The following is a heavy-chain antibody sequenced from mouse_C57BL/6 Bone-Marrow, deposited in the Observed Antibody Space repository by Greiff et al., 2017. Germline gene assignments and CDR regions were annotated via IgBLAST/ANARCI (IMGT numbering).Heavy chain of an antibody. D-gene: IGHD1-1*01. V-gene: IGHV1-54*01. CDR2: LNPGSGGT. Sequence: VQLQQSGAELVRPGPSVKVSCKASGYAFTHYLIEWVKQRPGQGLEWIGVLNPGSGGTNYNEKFEGKATLTADKSSSTAYMQLSSLTSEDSAVYFCARFYYYGSSLFDYWGQGTTLTVSS. CDR1: GYAFTHYL. J-gene: IGHJ2*01. CDR3: ARFYYYGSSLFDY.